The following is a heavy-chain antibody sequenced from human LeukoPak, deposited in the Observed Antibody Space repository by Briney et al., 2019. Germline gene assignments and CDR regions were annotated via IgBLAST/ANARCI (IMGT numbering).Heavy chain of an antibody. D-gene: IGHD3-10*02. Sequence: PGGSLRLSCAASGFTFSSYGMHWVRQAPGKGLEWVAVISYDGSNKYYADSVKGRFTISRDNSKNTLYLQMNSLRAEDAAVYYCAKDKGTMFQNYYGMDVWGQGTTVTVSS. CDR1: GFTFSSYG. J-gene: IGHJ6*02. CDR3: AKDKGTMFQNYYGMDV. CDR2: ISYDGSNK. V-gene: IGHV3-30*18.